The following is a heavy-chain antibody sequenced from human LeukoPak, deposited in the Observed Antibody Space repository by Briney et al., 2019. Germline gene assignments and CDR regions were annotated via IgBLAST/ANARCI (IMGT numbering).Heavy chain of an antibody. Sequence: GGSLRLSCAASGFTFSTYSMNWVRQAPGKGLEWVSSISSGSSFINYADSVKGRFTISRDNAKNSLFLQMNSLRAEDTAVHYCARESSGYFYWGQGTLVTVSS. CDR2: ISSGSSFI. J-gene: IGHJ4*02. D-gene: IGHD3-22*01. V-gene: IGHV3-21*01. CDR3: ARESSGYFY. CDR1: GFTFSTYS.